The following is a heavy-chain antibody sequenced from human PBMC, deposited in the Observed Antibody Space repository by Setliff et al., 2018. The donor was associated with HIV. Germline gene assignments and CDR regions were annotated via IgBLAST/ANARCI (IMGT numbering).Heavy chain of an antibody. CDR1: GFTFSSYA. CDR3: AREKGNTPTAYYLDY. Sequence: GGSLRLSCAASGFTFSSYAIQWVRQAPGKGLEWVAVVSPDGRIRFYAESVKGRFTISRDNSKNTVYLQMDSLRVEDTAVYYCAREKGNTPTAYYLDYWGRGTRVTVSS. J-gene: IGHJ4*02. D-gene: IGHD3-10*01. CDR2: VSPDGRIR. V-gene: IGHV3-30*04.